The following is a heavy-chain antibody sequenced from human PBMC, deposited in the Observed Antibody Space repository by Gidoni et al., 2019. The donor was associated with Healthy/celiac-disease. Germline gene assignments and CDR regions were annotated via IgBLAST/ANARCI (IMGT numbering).Heavy chain of an antibody. CDR1: GHTFTDYY. D-gene: IGHD3-22*01. J-gene: IGHJ4*02. CDR2: VDPEDGET. Sequence: AQLVQTAAEVQKPGATVKLACTVPGHTFTDYYMHWVQQAPGNGLEWMGLVDPEDGETLYAEEFQGRVTITADTSTGTAYMELSSLRSEDTAVYYCATASYYYDSSGRIGEPDYWVQGTLVTVSS. V-gene: IGHV1-69-2*01. CDR3: ATASYYYDSSGRIGEPDY.